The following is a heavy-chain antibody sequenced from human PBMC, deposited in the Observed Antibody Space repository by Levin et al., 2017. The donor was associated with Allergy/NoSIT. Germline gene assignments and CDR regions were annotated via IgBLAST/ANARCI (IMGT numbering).Heavy chain of an antibody. CDR3: ARGSSRDGYT. Sequence: PGGSLRLSCAASGFIFNNYVMTWVRQAPGKGLEWVSSLSSGGDSKHYADSVKGRFTISRDNSKNTLYLEMNSLRAEDTAVYYCARGSSRDGYTWGQGTLVTVSS. D-gene: IGHD5-24*01. V-gene: IGHV3-23*01. CDR1: GFIFNNYV. J-gene: IGHJ5*02. CDR2: LSSGGDSK.